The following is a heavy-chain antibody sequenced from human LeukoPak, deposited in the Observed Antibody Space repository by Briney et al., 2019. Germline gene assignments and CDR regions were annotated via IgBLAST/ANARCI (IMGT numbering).Heavy chain of an antibody. V-gene: IGHV3-23*01. CDR3: AQGYDTSPPTVFDS. Sequence: PGGSLRLSCGGSGFSFSTTAMTWVRQAPGKGLEWVSAISGSGSRTNYADCVKGRFTITRDNSRNTLYLQMNTLTVEDTAVYYCAQGYDTSPPTVFDSWGQGTLVTVSS. D-gene: IGHD5-12*01. CDR2: ISGSGSRT. CDR1: GFSFSTTA. J-gene: IGHJ4*02.